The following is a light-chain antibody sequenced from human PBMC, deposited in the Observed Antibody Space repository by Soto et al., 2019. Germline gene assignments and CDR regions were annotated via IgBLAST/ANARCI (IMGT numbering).Light chain of an antibody. J-gene: IGKJ5*01. CDR3: QQYENLPT. CDR1: QNINNY. CDR2: DAS. Sequence: DMRMTQSPSCLSAAVGDRVTITCQASQNINNYLNWYQQKPGRAPKLLIYDASNLEAGVPSRFRGSGSGTDFTFTISRLQPEDIATYYCQQYENLPTFGQGTRLEIK. V-gene: IGKV1-33*01.